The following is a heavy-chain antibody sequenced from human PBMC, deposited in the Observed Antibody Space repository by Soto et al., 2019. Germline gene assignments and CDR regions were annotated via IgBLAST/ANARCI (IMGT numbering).Heavy chain of an antibody. Sequence: EVQLVESGGGLVQPGGSLRLSCAASGFTFSSYWMSWVRQAPGKGLEWVANIKQDGSEKYYVDSVKGRFTISRDNAKNSLYLQMNSLRAEDTAVYYCARAPYSYNWNASPLHWFDPWGQGTLVTVSS. CDR2: IKQDGSEK. CDR3: ARAPYSYNWNASPLHWFDP. D-gene: IGHD1-1*01. J-gene: IGHJ5*02. CDR1: GFTFSSYW. V-gene: IGHV3-7*01.